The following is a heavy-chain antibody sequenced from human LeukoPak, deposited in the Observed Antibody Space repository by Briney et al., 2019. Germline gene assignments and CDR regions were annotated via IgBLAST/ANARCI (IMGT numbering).Heavy chain of an antibody. J-gene: IGHJ4*02. CDR1: GGSFSGYY. Sequence: PSETLSLTCAVYGGSFSGYYWSWIRQPPGKGLEWIGEINHSGSTNYNPSLKSRVTISVDTSKNQFSLKLSSVTAADTAVYYCARHDPPRWPYYFDYWGQGTLVTVSS. CDR2: INHSGST. V-gene: IGHV4-34*01. CDR3: ARHDPPRWPYYFDY. D-gene: IGHD4-23*01.